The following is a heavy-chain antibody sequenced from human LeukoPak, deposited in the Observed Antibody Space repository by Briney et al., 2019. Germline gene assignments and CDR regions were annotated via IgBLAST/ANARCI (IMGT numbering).Heavy chain of an antibody. J-gene: IGHJ3*02. CDR2: MNPNSGNT. V-gene: IGHV1-8*03. CDR1: GYTFTSYD. Sequence: ASVKVSRKASGYTFTSYDINWVRQATGQGLEWMGWMNPNSGNTGYAQKFQGRVTITRNTSISTAYMELSSLRSEDTAVYYCARGQYYYDSSGANDAFDIWGQGTMVTVSS. CDR3: ARGQYYYDSSGANDAFDI. D-gene: IGHD3-22*01.